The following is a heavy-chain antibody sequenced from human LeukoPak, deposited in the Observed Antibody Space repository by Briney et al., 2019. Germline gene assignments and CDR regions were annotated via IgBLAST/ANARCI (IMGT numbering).Heavy chain of an antibody. D-gene: IGHD6-13*01. J-gene: IGHJ4*02. CDR2: INSDGSSR. V-gene: IGHV3-74*01. CDR1: GFTFSNYW. Sequence: GGSLRLSWAASGFTFSNYWMHWVRQAPGKGLVWVSRINSDGSSRNYADSVKGRFTISRDNAKNTLYLQMNSLRAEDTAVYYCASASSHRIAAGGDYWGQGTLVTVSS. CDR3: ASASSHRIAAGGDY.